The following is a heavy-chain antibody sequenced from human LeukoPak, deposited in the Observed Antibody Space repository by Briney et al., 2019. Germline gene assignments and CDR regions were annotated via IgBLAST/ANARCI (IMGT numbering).Heavy chain of an antibody. CDR3: ATSPTVVTPNTDAFDI. Sequence: PGGSLRLSCAASGFTFDDYGMSWVRQAPGKGLEWVSGINWNGGSTGYADSVKGRFTISRDNAKNSLYLQMNSLRAEDTALYYCATSPTVVTPNTDAFDIWGQGTMVTVSS. CDR2: INWNGGST. V-gene: IGHV3-20*04. J-gene: IGHJ3*02. CDR1: GFTFDDYG. D-gene: IGHD4-23*01.